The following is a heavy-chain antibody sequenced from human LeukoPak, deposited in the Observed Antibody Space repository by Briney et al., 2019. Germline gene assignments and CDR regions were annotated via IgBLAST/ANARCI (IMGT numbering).Heavy chain of an antibody. CDR2: IIPIFGTA. D-gene: IGHD4-17*01. J-gene: IGHJ6*03. Sequence: SVKVSCKASGGTFSSYAISWVLQAPGHGLEWMGGIIPIFGTANYAQKFQGRVTITTDESTSTAYMELSSLRSEDTAVYYCARKELDGDEDGYYYYMDVWGKGTTVTVSS. V-gene: IGHV1-69*05. CDR1: GGTFSSYA. CDR3: ARKELDGDEDGYYYYMDV.